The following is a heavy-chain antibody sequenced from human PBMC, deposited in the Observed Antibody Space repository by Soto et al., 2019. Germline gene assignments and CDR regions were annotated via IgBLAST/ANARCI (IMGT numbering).Heavy chain of an antibody. D-gene: IGHD3-10*01. Sequence: GGSLRLSCAASGFTFSSYGMHWVRQAPGKGLEWVAVIWYDGSNKYYADSMKGRFTISRDNSKNTLYLQMNSLRAEDTAVYYCARSYGSGSYYKDYWGQGTLVTV. CDR1: GFTFSSYG. V-gene: IGHV3-33*01. J-gene: IGHJ4*02. CDR3: ARSYGSGSYYKDY. CDR2: IWYDGSNK.